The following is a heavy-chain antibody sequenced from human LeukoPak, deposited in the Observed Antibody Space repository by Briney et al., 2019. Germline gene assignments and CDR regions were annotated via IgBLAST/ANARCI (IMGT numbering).Heavy chain of an antibody. V-gene: IGHV3-21*01. D-gene: IGHD6-13*01. J-gene: IGHJ4*02. CDR1: GFSVSSSY. CDR2: ISSSSSYI. Sequence: PGGSLRLSCAASGFSVSSSYMSWVRQAPGKGLEWVSSISSSSSYIYYADSVKGRFTISRDNAKNSLYLQMNSLRAEDTAVYYCARTDTLTAAGHYWGQGTLVTVSS. CDR3: ARTDTLTAAGHY.